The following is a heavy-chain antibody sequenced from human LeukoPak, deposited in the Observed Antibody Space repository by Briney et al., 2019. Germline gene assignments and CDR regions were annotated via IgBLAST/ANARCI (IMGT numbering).Heavy chain of an antibody. Sequence: GGSLRLSCAASGFTVSSNYMTWVRQAPGKGLEWVSFIYAGGSTYYADSVKGRFTISRDNSKNTLYLQMNGLRAEDTAVYYCTRLWFGELSAPWGQGTLVTVSS. CDR3: TRLWFGELSAP. CDR2: IYAGGST. CDR1: GFTVSSNY. D-gene: IGHD3-10*01. J-gene: IGHJ5*02. V-gene: IGHV3-53*01.